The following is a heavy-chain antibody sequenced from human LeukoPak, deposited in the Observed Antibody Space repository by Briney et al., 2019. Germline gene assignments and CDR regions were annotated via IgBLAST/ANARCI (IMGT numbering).Heavy chain of an antibody. D-gene: IGHD2-8*02. J-gene: IGHJ4*02. CDR3: TRGMLSTDQNFDS. Sequence: PGGSLRLSCAASGFMFSDYGMHWVRQASGKGLEWVGRIRSKANRYLTRYAASVQGRFSVSRDDSKNTAYLQMNSLKTEDTALYYCTRGMLSTDQNFDSWGQGTLVTVSS. CDR2: IRSKANRYLT. CDR1: GFMFSDYG. V-gene: IGHV3-73*01.